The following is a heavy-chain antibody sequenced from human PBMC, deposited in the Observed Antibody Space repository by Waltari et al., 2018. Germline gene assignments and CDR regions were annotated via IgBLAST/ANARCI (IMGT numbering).Heavy chain of an antibody. D-gene: IGHD6-19*01. CDR3: ARPTYSSGWYALDY. CDR2: MNPNSGNT. V-gene: IGHV1-8*01. CDR1: GYTFTSYD. J-gene: IGHJ4*02. Sequence: QVQLVQSGAEVKKPGASVKVSCKASGYTFTSYDINWVRQATGQGLEWMGWMNPNSGNTGYAQKFQGRVTMTRNTSISTAYMELSSLRSEDTAVYYCARPTYSSGWYALDYWGQGTLVTVSS.